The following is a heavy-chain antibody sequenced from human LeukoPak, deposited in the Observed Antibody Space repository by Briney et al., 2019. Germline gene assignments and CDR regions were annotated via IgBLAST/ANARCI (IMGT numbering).Heavy chain of an antibody. CDR2: IWYDGSNK. Sequence: GRSLRPSCAASGFTFSSYGMHWVRQAPGKGLEWVAVIWYDGSNKYYADSVKGRFTISRDNSKNTLYLQMNSLRAEDTAVYYCARGYHYDSSGYPLYFDLWGRGTLVTVSS. J-gene: IGHJ2*01. CDR3: ARGYHYDSSGYPLYFDL. V-gene: IGHV3-33*01. D-gene: IGHD3-22*01. CDR1: GFTFSSYG.